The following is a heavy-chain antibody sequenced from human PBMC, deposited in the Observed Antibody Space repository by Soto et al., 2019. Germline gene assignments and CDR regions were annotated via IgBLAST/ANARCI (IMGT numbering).Heavy chain of an antibody. CDR3: AKIPFPQLGFVHFDL. J-gene: IGHJ2*01. CDR1: GFTFSSYA. CDR2: ISGSGGST. V-gene: IGHV3-23*01. D-gene: IGHD1-1*01. Sequence: GGSLRLSCAASGFTFSSYAMSWVRQAPGKGLEWVSAISGSGGSTYYADSGKGRFTISRDNSKNTLYLQMNSLRAEDTAVYYCAKIPFPQLGFVHFDLWGRGTLVTVSS.